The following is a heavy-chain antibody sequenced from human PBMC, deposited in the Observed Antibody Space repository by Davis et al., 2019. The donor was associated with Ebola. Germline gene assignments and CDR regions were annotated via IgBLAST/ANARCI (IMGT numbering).Heavy chain of an antibody. V-gene: IGHV1-69*05. CDR1: GGTFSSYA. D-gene: IGHD6-19*01. Sequence: SVKVSCKASGGTFSSYAISWVRQAPGQGLEWMGGIIPIFGTANYAQKLQGRVTITTDTSASTAYLDLSSLRSDDTAVFYCARATFGYNSGWYADYWGQGTLVTVSS. CDR3: ARATFGYNSGWYADY. J-gene: IGHJ4*02. CDR2: IIPIFGTA.